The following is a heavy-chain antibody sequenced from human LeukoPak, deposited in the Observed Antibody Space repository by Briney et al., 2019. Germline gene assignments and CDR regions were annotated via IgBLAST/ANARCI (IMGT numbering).Heavy chain of an antibody. CDR3: AREIRDYYGSGSYYFDY. V-gene: IGHV4-59*07. CDR2: IYYSGST. Sequence: SDTLSLTCTVSGGSISIYYWSWIRQPPGKGLEWIGYIYYSGSTNYNPSLKSRVTISVDTSKNQFSLQLSSVTAADTAVYYCAREIRDYYGSGSYYFDYWGQGTLVTVSS. D-gene: IGHD3-10*01. J-gene: IGHJ4*02. CDR1: GGSISIYY.